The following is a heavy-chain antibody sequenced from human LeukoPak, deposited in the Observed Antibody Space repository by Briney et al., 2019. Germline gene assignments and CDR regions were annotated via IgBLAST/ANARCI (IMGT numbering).Heavy chain of an antibody. CDR3: ARDRVRRSGTGGAFDF. D-gene: IGHD2-2*01. CDR1: GYTFIRYG. J-gene: IGHJ3*01. Sequence: ASVKVSCKASGYTFIRYGITWVRQAPGQGLEWMAWISPYNGNTKYAQKFQGRVTMTTDTSTSTAYMELRSLTSDDTAVYYCARDRVRRSGTGGAFDFWGQGTMVTVSS. CDR2: ISPYNGNT. V-gene: IGHV1-18*01.